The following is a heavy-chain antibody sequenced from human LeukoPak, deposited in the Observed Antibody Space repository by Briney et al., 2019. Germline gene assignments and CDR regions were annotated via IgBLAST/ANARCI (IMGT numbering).Heavy chain of an antibody. CDR2: IYPGDSDT. Sequence: GESLKISCKGSGYSFTSYWIGWVRQMPGKGLEWMGIIYPGDSDTRYSPSFQGQVTISADKSISTAYLQWSSLKASDTAMYYCARRLAYCDGDCYFDYWGQGTLVTVSS. D-gene: IGHD2-21*02. CDR1: GYSFTSYW. V-gene: IGHV5-51*01. J-gene: IGHJ4*02. CDR3: ARRLAYCDGDCYFDY.